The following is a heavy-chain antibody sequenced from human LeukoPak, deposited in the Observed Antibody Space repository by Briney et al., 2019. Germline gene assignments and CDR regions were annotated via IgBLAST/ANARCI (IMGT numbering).Heavy chain of an antibody. D-gene: IGHD3-22*01. CDR1: GYSIGSGYY. CDR3: ARHRLYDSTGYYYDFDY. V-gene: IGHV4-38-2*02. J-gene: IGHJ4*02. Sequence: SETLSLTCTVSGYSIGSGYYWGWIRQPLGKGLEWIGSIYYSGSTYDNPSLKSRVTISLDTSKNQFSLKLSSVTASDTAVYYCARHRLYDSTGYYYDFDYWGQGTLVTVSS. CDR2: IYYSGST.